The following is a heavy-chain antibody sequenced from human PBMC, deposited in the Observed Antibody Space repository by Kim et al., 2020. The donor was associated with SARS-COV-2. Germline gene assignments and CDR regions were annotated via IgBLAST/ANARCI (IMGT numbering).Heavy chain of an antibody. V-gene: IGHV1-46*01. CDR1: GYTFTSYF. CDR3: TKYSGRNPFDY. CDR2: INTSDGIT. D-gene: IGHD1-26*01. Sequence: ASVKVYCKASGYTFTSYFMHWVRQAPGQGLEWMGIINTSDGITNYAQKFQGRVTMTRDTSTSTVYMELSSLRSEDTAVYYCTKYSGRNPFDYWGQGTLVTVSS. J-gene: IGHJ4*02.